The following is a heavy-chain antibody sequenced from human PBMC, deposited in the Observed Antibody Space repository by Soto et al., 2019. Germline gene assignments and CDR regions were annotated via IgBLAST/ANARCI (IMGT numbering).Heavy chain of an antibody. Sequence: PGGSLRLSCSASVFTFYAHAMHWVRQAPGKGLQYVVTVSHDGDTTYYADSVKDRFIIFRDNSRNTLYLQVNSLRIEDTAVYYCVKGSIYSSDWYRPHYNVDVWGQGTTVTV. J-gene: IGHJ6*02. CDR3: VKGSIYSSDWYRPHYNVDV. CDR1: VFTFYAHA. D-gene: IGHD3-9*01. CDR2: VSHDGDTT. V-gene: IGHV3-64D*06.